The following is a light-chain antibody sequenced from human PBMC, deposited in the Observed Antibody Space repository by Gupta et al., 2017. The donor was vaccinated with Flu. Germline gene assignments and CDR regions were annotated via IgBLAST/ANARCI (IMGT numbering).Light chain of an antibody. J-gene: IGKJ2*02. V-gene: IGKV2-30*01. CDR2: EVS. CDR3: RRGTHPWT. CDR1: VCLVSKNGITY. Sequence: SVALGHATYISCRSSVCLVSKNGITYLSWFQQRARHSPRRLIYEVSSRYSVLADRFSGSSSVTDFTLMISRVEAEVVGVYYCRRGTHPWTFGQGTKLEI.